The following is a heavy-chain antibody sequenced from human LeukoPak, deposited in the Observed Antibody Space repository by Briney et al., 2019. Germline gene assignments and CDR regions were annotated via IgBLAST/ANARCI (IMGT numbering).Heavy chain of an antibody. Sequence: GGSLRLSCAASGFTFSSYSMSWVRQAPGKGLEWVSSISSSSSYIYYADSVKGRFTISRDNAKNSLYLQMNSLRAEDTAVYYCARDLGGSYSYYYYMDVWGKGTTVTVSS. CDR3: ARDLGGSYSYYYYMDV. CDR2: ISSSSSYI. CDR1: GFTFSSYS. D-gene: IGHD1-26*01. V-gene: IGHV3-21*01. J-gene: IGHJ6*03.